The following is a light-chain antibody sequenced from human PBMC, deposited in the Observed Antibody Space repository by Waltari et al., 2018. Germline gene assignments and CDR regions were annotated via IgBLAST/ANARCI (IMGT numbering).Light chain of an antibody. V-gene: IGLV1-47*01. Sequence: QSVLTQPPSASGTPGQRVPTSCSGTSSNIGTNLFYWYQQFPGTAPKLLIYKNYELPSGVPDRFSGSRSGTSASLAISGLRSEDEADYYCASWDDRLSGYVFGPGTKVIVL. J-gene: IGLJ1*01. CDR1: SSNIGTNL. CDR3: ASWDDRLSGYV. CDR2: KNY.